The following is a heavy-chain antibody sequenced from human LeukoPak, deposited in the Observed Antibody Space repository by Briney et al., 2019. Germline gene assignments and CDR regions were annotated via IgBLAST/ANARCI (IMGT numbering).Heavy chain of an antibody. CDR1: GFKFTNFY. J-gene: IGHJ5*02. CDR2: INTSGGTT. CDR3: ARSEYSKSIWFDP. V-gene: IGHV1-46*01. Sequence: ASVKISCKASGFKFTNFYFHWVRQAPGQGLEWMGIINTSGGTTTYAQKFQGNITMTRDTSMSTVYMEMTSLTSEDTAVYYCARSEYSKSIWFDPWGQGTLVTVSS. D-gene: IGHD6-6*01.